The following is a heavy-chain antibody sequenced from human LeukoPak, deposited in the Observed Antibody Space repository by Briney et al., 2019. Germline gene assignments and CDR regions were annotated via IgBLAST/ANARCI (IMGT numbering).Heavy chain of an antibody. D-gene: IGHD5-24*01. CDR3: ARATRWLQYTH. Sequence: GGSLRLSCAASGFTFSSYSMNWVRQAPGKGLEWVSSISSSSSYIYYADPVKGRFTISRDNAKNSLYLQMNSLRAEDTAVYYCARATRWLQYTHWGQGTLVTVSS. CDR1: GFTFSSYS. V-gene: IGHV3-21*01. CDR2: ISSSSSYI. J-gene: IGHJ4*02.